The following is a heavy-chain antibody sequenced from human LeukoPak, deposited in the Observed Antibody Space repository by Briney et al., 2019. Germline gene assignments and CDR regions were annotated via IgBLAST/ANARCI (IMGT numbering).Heavy chain of an antibody. CDR1: GYSFSSYG. CDR2: ISAYNCNT. CDR3: ARDLSDYYGSGSFDY. Sequence: ASVKVSCKASGYSFSSYGITWVRQAPGQGLEWMGWISAYNCNTNYAQKVQGRVTMTTDTSTSTAYMDLRSLRSDDTAVYYCARDLSDYYGSGSFDYWGQGTLVTVSS. V-gene: IGHV1-18*01. D-gene: IGHD3-10*01. J-gene: IGHJ4*02.